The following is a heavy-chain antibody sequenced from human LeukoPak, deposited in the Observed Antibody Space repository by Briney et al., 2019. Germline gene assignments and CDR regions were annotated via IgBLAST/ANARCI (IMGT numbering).Heavy chain of an antibody. V-gene: IGHV3-74*01. CDR1: GFTFSSYW. Sequence: PGGSLRLSCAASGFTFSSYWMHWVRQAPGKGLVWVSRINSDGSSTSYADSVEGRFTISRDNAKNTLYLQMNSLRAEDTAVYYCARMDSGGYTYFDDWGQGTLVTVSS. CDR2: INSDGSST. D-gene: IGHD3-22*01. CDR3: ARMDSGGYTYFDD. J-gene: IGHJ4*02.